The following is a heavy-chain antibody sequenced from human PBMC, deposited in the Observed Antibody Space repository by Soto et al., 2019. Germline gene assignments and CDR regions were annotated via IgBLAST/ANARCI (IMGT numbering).Heavy chain of an antibody. CDR3: TREVNFWSGYYGYYFDY. V-gene: IGHV1-18*01. CDR2: ISAYNGNT. J-gene: IGHJ4*02. D-gene: IGHD3-3*01. Sequence: QVQLVQSGAEVKKPGASVKVSCKASGYTFTSYGISWVRQAPGQGLEWMGWISAYNGNTNYAQKLQGRVTMTTDTSTSNAYMELRSLRSEDTAVYYCTREVNFWSGYYGYYFDYWGQGTLVTVSS. CDR1: GYTFTSYG.